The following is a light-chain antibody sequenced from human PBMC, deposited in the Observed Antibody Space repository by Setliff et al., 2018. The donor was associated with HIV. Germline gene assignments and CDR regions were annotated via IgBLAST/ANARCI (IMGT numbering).Light chain of an antibody. V-gene: IGLV3-25*03. Sequence: YELTQPPSVSVSPGQTARITCSGDALPKQYAYWYQQKPGQAPVLVIYKDSERPSGIPERFSGSSSGTTVTLTISGVQAEDEADYYCQSADSIDILYVFGTGTKVTVL. CDR2: KDS. CDR1: ALPKQY. J-gene: IGLJ1*01. CDR3: QSADSIDILYV.